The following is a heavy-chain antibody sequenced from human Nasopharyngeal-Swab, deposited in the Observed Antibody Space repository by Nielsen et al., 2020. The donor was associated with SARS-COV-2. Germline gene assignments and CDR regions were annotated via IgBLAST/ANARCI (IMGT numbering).Heavy chain of an antibody. CDR1: GFNFNTSW. V-gene: IGHV3-7*03. Sequence: GESLKISCADSGFNFNTSWMIWVRQAPGKGLEWVANINPDGSEMQYVDSVKGRFTISRDNAENSLYLHMNSLRGDDTAVYYCAHYASAAYWGQGTLVTVSS. D-gene: IGHD2-2*01. CDR3: AHYASAAY. J-gene: IGHJ4*02. CDR2: INPDGSEM.